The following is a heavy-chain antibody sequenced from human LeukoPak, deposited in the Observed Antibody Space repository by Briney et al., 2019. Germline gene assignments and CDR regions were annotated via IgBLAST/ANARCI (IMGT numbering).Heavy chain of an antibody. CDR3: TAASDH. CDR1: VFTVRNVC. D-gene: IGHD2-15*01. CDR2: IKSKTDGWTT. Sequence: GGALRLSCGACVFTVRNVCMSGGRQAPGKGLEWVGRIKSKTDGWTTDYAAPVKGRFTISRDDSKNTLYLQMNSLKTEDTAVYYCTAASDHWGQGTLVTVSS. J-gene: IGHJ4*02. V-gene: IGHV3-15*01.